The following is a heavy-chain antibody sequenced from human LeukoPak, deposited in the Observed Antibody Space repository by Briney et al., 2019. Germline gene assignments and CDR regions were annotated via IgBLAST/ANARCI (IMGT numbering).Heavy chain of an antibody. Sequence: GGSLRLSCAASGFIFSSYEMNWVRQAPGKGLEWVSYISSSGSTIYYADSVKGRFTISRDNAKNSLYLQMNSLRAEDTAVYYCARDRQGNTAYYMDVWGKGTTVTISS. D-gene: IGHD2/OR15-2a*01. CDR1: GFIFSSYE. J-gene: IGHJ6*03. CDR2: ISSSGSTI. CDR3: ARDRQGNTAYYMDV. V-gene: IGHV3-48*03.